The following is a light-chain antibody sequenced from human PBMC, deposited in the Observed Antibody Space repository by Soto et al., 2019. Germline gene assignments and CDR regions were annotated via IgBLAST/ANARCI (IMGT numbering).Light chain of an antibody. CDR2: GVS. V-gene: IGKV3-15*01. CDR1: QSVSSN. Sequence: EIVMTQSPATLSVSPGERATLSCRASQSVSSNLAWYQQKPGQAPRLLIYGVSTRATGISARFSGSGSGTEFTLTISSLQSEDFAVYYCQQYNNWPPLTFGGGTKVAIK. J-gene: IGKJ4*01. CDR3: QQYNNWPPLT.